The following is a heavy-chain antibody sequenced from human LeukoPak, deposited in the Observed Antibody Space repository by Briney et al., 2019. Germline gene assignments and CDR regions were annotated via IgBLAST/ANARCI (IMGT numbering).Heavy chain of an antibody. CDR2: ISGSGGST. CDR1: GFTFSSYS. V-gene: IGHV3-23*01. J-gene: IGHJ4*02. Sequence: GGSLRLSCAASGFTFSSYSMNWVRQAPGKGLEWVSAISGSGGSTYYADSVKGRFTISRDNSKNTLYLQMNSLRAEDTAVYYCAKASNYGSGSYYPRGVDYWGQGTLVTVSS. CDR3: AKASNYGSGSYYPRGVDY. D-gene: IGHD3-10*01.